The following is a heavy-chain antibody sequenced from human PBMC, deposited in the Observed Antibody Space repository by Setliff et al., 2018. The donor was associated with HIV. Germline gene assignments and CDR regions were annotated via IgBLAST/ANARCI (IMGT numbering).Heavy chain of an antibody. J-gene: IGHJ6*03. CDR3: ARESSGSYFHFYYYMDV. CDR1: GFIFSHYG. V-gene: IGHV3-33*01. Sequence: GGSLRLSCAASGFIFSHYGMHWVRQAPGKGLEWVAVIWYDASNQNYADSVKGRLTISRDNSNNTLYLQMNSLTPEDTAVYHCARESSGSYFHFYYYMDVWGKGTTVTVSS. D-gene: IGHD3-10*01. CDR2: IWYDASNQ.